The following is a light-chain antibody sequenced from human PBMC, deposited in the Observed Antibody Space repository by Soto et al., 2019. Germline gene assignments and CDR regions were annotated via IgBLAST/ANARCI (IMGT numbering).Light chain of an antibody. Sequence: EIVLTQSPATLSLSPGERATLSCRASQSVDSSFAWYQQKAGQAPRLLIYDTSNRATGIAARFSGSGSGTDFTLTISSLESDDFEVYYCQHRTLFGGGTKVEIK. V-gene: IGKV3-11*01. J-gene: IGKJ4*01. CDR1: QSVDSS. CDR3: QHRTL. CDR2: DTS.